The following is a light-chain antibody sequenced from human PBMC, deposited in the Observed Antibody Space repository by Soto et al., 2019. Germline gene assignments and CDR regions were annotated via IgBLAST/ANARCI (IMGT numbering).Light chain of an antibody. CDR3: QQHNNWPLT. CDR2: AAS. V-gene: IGKV3-15*01. Sequence: IVMTQSPATLSVSPGERATLSCRASQNVNTNLAWYQQKPGQAPRLLIYAASTRAAGIPAGVSGSGSGTDFTLTISSLQSEDFAVYYCQQHNNWPLTFGGGTEVEIK. CDR1: QNVNTN. J-gene: IGKJ4*01.